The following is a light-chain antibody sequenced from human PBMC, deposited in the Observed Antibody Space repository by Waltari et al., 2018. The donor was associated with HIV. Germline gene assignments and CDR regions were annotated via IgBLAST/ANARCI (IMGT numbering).Light chain of an antibody. Sequence: EIVMTQSPATLSVSPGERVPLSCKASQSVGSHLAWYQQKPGQAPRLLIYAASARATGIPARFSGSASGTEFTITISSLQSEDFAVYYCQHYNNWPPMYTFGQGTKLEIK. J-gene: IGKJ2*01. V-gene: IGKV3-15*01. CDR1: QSVGSH. CDR3: QHYNNWPPMYT. CDR2: AAS.